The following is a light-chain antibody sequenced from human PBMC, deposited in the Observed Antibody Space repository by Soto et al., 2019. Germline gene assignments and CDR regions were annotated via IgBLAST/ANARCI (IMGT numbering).Light chain of an antibody. CDR1: DSNIGNNF. V-gene: IGLV1-47*01. CDR3: TAWDDSLTGYV. Sequence: QPVLTQPPSASGTPGQRVTISCFGSDSNIGNNFVYWYQQVPGSAPKLLIYKNNQRPSGVPDRFSGSRSGTSASLAISGLRSEDEADYYCTAWDDSLTGYVFGIGTKLTVL. J-gene: IGLJ1*01. CDR2: KNN.